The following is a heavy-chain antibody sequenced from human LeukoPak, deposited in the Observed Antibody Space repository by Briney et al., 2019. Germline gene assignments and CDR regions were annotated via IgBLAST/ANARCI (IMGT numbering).Heavy chain of an antibody. D-gene: IGHD3-22*01. J-gene: IGHJ4*02. CDR2: MSNDGSHK. Sequence: PGGSLTLSCAASGFTFSTYTMHWVRQAPGKGLEWVAVMSNDGSHKFYTDSVKGRFTISRDNSKNTLYLQMNSLRAEDTALYYCARGDYYDSTDYTYYFDSWGQGTLVTVSS. CDR3: ARGDYYDSTDYTYYFDS. V-gene: IGHV3-30*04. CDR1: GFTFSTYT.